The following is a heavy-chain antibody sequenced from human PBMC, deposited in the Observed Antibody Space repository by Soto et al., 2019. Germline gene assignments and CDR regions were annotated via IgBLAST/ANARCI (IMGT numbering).Heavy chain of an antibody. V-gene: IGHV3-23*01. CDR1: GFTFSSYA. Sequence: EVQLLESGGGLVQPGGSLRLSCAASGFTFSSYAMSWVRQAPGKGLEWVSGISGSGGSTYYADSVKGRFTISRDKSKNKLYLHMNTVTADDTAVYYRATGPKFDCWSRAYIWGQGTLVAVSS. J-gene: IGHJ1*01. CDR3: ATGPKFDCWSRAYI. D-gene: IGHD3-3*01. CDR2: ISGSGGST.